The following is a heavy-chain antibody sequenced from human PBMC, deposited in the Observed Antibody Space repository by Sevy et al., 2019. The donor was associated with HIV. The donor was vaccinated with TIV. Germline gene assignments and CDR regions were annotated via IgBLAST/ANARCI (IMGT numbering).Heavy chain of an antibody. CDR2: INTDRTSL. Sequence: GGSLRLSCVASGFILSNYSMSWMRQAPGKGLEWVSTINTDRTSLFYANSVKGRFIIATDNAKDSLYLQMNSLRVDDTAVYYLARDGLAWSRSPWGRGTLVTVSS. D-gene: IGHD2-8*02. CDR1: GFILSNYS. CDR3: ARDGLAWSRSP. J-gene: IGHJ5*02. V-gene: IGHV3-21*01.